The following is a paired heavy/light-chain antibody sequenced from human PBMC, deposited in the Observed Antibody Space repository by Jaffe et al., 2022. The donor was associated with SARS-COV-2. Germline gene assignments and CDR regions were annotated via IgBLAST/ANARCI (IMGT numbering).Heavy chain of an antibody. V-gene: IGHV4-39*02. J-gene: IGHJ3*02. CDR2: FHYSGST. CDR1: GGSISSSSDY. D-gene: IGHD1-26*01. CDR3: AKDGVGAKALGGFDI. Sequence: QLQLQESGPGLVKPSETLSLTCTVSGGSISSSSDYWGWIRQPPGKGLEWVGSFHYSGSTYYNPSLKSRVTISVETSKNHFSLQLSSVTAADTAVYFCAKDGVGAKALGGFDIWGLGTMVTVSS.
Light chain of an antibody. J-gene: IGLJ2*01. V-gene: IGLV1-44*01. CDR3: ALWDDSLNGVV. Sequence: QSVLTQPPSASGTPGQRVTMSCSGSSSNIGSNTVNWYQHVPGTAPKLLIYRDNQRPSGVPDRFSGSKSGTSASLAISGLQFEDEADYYCALWDDSLNGVVFGGGTKLTVL. CDR2: RDN. CDR1: SSNIGSNT.